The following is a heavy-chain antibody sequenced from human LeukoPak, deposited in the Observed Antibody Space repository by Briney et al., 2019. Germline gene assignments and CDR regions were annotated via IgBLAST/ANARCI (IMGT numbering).Heavy chain of an antibody. D-gene: IGHD2-15*01. CDR1: GYTFTSYG. V-gene: IGHV1-18*01. CDR2: ISAYNGNT. J-gene: IGHJ4*02. CDR3: ARDHCSGGSCPAYYFDY. Sequence: ASVKVSCKAFGYTFTSYGISWVRQAPGQGLEWMGWISAYNGNTNYAQKLQGRVTMTTDTSTSTAYMEVRSLRSEDTAVYYCARDHCSGGSCPAYYFDYWGQGTLVTVSS.